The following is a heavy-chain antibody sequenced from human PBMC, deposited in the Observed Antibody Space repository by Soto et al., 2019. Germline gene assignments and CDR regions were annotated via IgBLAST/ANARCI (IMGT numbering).Heavy chain of an antibody. J-gene: IGHJ4*02. CDR1: GFTFSSYW. CDR2: IKQDGSEK. Sequence: GGSLRLSCAASGFTFSSYWMSWVRQAPGKGLEWVANIKQDGSEKYYVDSVKGRFTISRDNAKNSLYLQMNSLRAEDTAVYYCARRSDCSGGSCYQPEYYFDYWGQGTLVTVSS. D-gene: IGHD2-15*01. CDR3: ARRSDCSGGSCYQPEYYFDY. V-gene: IGHV3-7*01.